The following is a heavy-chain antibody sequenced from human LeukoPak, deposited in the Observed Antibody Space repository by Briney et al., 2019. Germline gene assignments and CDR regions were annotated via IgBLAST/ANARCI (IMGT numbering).Heavy chain of an antibody. D-gene: IGHD6-13*01. Sequence: GASVKVSWKASGYSFTGYYMHWVRQAPGQGLEWMGWISPNSGGTNYAQKFQGRVTMTTDTTISTTYMELSGLRSDDTAVYYCASALNTLTSSCWGQGTLVTVSS. V-gene: IGHV1-2*02. CDR3: ASALNTLTSSC. J-gene: IGHJ4*02. CDR2: ISPNSGGT. CDR1: GYSFTGYY.